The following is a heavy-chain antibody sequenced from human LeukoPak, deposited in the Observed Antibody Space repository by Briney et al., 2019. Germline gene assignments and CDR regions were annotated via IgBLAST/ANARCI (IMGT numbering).Heavy chain of an antibody. D-gene: IGHD7-27*01. CDR2: IYSGGTT. J-gene: IGHJ4*02. CDR1: GFSVSNCY. V-gene: IGHV3-66*01. CDR3: GRDWFKTGDPAS. Sequence: PGGSLRLSCEASGFSVSNCYMSWVRQAPGKGLECVSVIYSGGTTHYPDSVKGRFTISRDNSKNTLYLQMSNLRVEDTAVYYCGRDWFKTGDPASWGQGTLVIVSS.